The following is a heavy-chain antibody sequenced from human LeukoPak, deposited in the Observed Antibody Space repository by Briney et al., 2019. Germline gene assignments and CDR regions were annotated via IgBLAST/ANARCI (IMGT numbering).Heavy chain of an antibody. V-gene: IGHV4-30-2*01. CDR2: IYHSGST. CDR3: ARGPLHYYYGSRSRFDY. CDR1: GGSISSGGYS. J-gene: IGHJ4*02. D-gene: IGHD3-10*01. Sequence: PSETLSLTCAVSGGSISSGGYSWSWIRQPPGKGLEWIGYIYHSGSTYYNPSLKSRVTISVDTSKNQFSLKLSSVTAADTAVYYCARGPLHYYYGSRSRFDYWGQGTLVTVSS.